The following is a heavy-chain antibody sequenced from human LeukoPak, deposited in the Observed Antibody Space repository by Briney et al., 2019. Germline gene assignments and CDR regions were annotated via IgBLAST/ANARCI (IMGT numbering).Heavy chain of an antibody. CDR1: GYTFTDYY. CDR3: ARGGTIFGVVTPDDY. J-gene: IGHJ4*02. CDR2: INPNSGGT. V-gene: IGHV1-2*02. Sequence: ASVKVSCKASGYTFTDYYMHWVRQAPGQGLEWMGWINPNSGGTNYAQKFQGRVTMTRDTSISTAYMELSRLRSDDTAVYYCARGGTIFGVVTPDDYWGQGTLVTVSS. D-gene: IGHD3-3*01.